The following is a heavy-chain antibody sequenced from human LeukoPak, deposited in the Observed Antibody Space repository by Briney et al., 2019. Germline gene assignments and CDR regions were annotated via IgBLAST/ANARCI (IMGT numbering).Heavy chain of an antibody. CDR2: ICLDGRI. D-gene: IGHD2-15*01. J-gene: IGHJ4*02. CDR3: ASQGGLRNDF. CDR1: GGSITSRDC. V-gene: IGHV4-4*01. Sequence: ETLSLTRGVSGGSITSRDCWSWVRQPPGKGLEWIGEICLDGRIHYTPSLKSRISISIDRSKDQFSLNLISVAAADTAIYFCASQGGLRNDFWGQGTLVTVSS.